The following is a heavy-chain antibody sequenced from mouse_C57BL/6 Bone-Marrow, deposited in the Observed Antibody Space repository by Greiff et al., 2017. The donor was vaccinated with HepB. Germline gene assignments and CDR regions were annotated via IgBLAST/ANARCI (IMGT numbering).Heavy chain of an antibody. D-gene: IGHD1-1*01. V-gene: IGHV1-55*01. CDR1: GYTFTSYW. CDR3: VLYYYGSSSWYFDV. CDR2: IYPGSGST. J-gene: IGHJ1*03. Sequence: QVQLQQPGAELVKPGASVKMSCKASGYTFTSYWITWVKQRPGQGLEWIGDIYPGSGSTNYNEKFKSKATLTVDTSSSTAYMQRSSLTSEDSAVYYCVLYYYGSSSWYFDVWGTGTTVTVSS.